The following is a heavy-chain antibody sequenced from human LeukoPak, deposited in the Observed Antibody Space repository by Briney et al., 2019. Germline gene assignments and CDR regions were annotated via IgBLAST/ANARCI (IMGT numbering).Heavy chain of an antibody. V-gene: IGHV5-51*01. CDR2: IYPGDSDT. J-gene: IGHJ4*02. Sequence: GEFLKISCKGSGYSFPSYWIAWVRQMPGKGLEWMGIIYPGDSDTRYSPSFQGQVTISADKSINTAYLQWSSLRASDTAMYYCARRDTAMDFWGQGTLVTVSS. CDR3: ARRDTAMDF. D-gene: IGHD5-18*01. CDR1: GYSFPSYW.